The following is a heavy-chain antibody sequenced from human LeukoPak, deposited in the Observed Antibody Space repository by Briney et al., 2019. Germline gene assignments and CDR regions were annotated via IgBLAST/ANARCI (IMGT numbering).Heavy chain of an antibody. D-gene: IGHD3-22*01. CDR3: ARRRPAYLSDSSGFYF. CDR1: GGSISNTNYY. V-gene: IGHV4-39*01. J-gene: IGHJ4*02. CDR2: ILHSGST. Sequence: SETLSLTCTVSGGSISNTNYYWGRIRQPPGKGLEWIGKILHSGSTYYNPSLKGRVIISVDTSKNQFSLKLSSVTAADTAVYYCARRRPAYLSDSSGFYFWGQGTLVTVSS.